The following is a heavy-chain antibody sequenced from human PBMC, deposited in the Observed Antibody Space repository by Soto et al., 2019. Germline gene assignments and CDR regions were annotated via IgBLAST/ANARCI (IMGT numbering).Heavy chain of an antibody. D-gene: IGHD5-12*01. V-gene: IGHV4-31*11. Sequence: SETLSVTCAVSGGFISRGGYYWSWIRQHPGKGLEWIGYISYSGSTFYNPSLKSRVTLSVDTSKNQFSLKLSSVTAADTAVYYCARASYSGYDNWFDPWGQGTLVTVS. CDR1: GGFISRGGYY. J-gene: IGHJ5*02. CDR3: ARASYSGYDNWFDP. CDR2: ISYSGST.